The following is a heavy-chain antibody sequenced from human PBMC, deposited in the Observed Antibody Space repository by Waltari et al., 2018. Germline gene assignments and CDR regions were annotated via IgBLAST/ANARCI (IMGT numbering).Heavy chain of an antibody. CDR1: GGSISSSSYY. Sequence: QLQLQESGPGLVKPSETLSLTCTVSGGSISSSSYYWGWIRQPPGQGLEWIGSIYYSGSTYYNPSLKSRVTISVDTSKNQFSLKLSSVTAADTAVYYCARDTGGSSSWYKVDYFDYWGQGTLVTVSS. J-gene: IGHJ4*02. D-gene: IGHD6-13*01. V-gene: IGHV4-39*07. CDR3: ARDTGGSSSWYKVDYFDY. CDR2: IYYSGST.